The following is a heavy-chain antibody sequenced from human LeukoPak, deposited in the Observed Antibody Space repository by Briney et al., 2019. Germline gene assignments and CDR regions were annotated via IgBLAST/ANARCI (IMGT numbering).Heavy chain of an antibody. V-gene: IGHV1-2*02. CDR3: ARGCQYQLLIYFYCYMDV. Sequence: ASVKVSCKASGYTFTGYYMHWVRQAPGQGLEWMGWINPNSGGTNYAQKFQGRVTMTRDTSISTAYMDLSSLRSDDTAVYYCARGCQYQLLIYFYCYMDVWGKGTTVTVSS. J-gene: IGHJ6*03. CDR1: GYTFTGYY. D-gene: IGHD2-2*01. CDR2: INPNSGGT.